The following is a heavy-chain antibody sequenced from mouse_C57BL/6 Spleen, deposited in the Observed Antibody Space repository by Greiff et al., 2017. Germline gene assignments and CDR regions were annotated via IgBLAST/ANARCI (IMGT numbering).Heavy chain of an antibody. Sequence: EVKLVASGEGLVKPGGSLKISCAASGFTFSSYAMSWVRQTPEKRLEWVAYISSGGDYIYYADTVKGRFTISRDNASNTLYLQMSSLKSEDTAMYYCTRDGEYYFDYWGQGTTLTVSS. CDR3: TRDGEYYFDY. CDR2: ISSGGDYI. D-gene: IGHD2-3*01. V-gene: IGHV5-9-1*02. CDR1: GFTFSSYA. J-gene: IGHJ2*01.